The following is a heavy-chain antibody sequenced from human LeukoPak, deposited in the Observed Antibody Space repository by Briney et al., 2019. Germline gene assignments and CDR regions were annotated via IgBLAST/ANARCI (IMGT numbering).Heavy chain of an antibody. CDR1: GGSITSGSYY. J-gene: IGHJ5*02. D-gene: IGHD2-2*01. CDR2: VYDSGST. CDR3: WARVGYCSGTSCYEFDP. Sequence: SETLSLTCTVSGGSITSGSYYWGWIRQPPGKGLEWIGTVYDSGSTYYNPSLKSRPTMSVDPSTNQFSLKLSSVPAADPAIYCCWARVGYCSGTSCYEFDPWGQGTLVTVSS. V-gene: IGHV4-39*01.